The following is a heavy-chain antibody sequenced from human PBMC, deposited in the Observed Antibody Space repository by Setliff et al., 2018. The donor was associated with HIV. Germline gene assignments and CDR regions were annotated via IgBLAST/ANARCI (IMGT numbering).Heavy chain of an antibody. D-gene: IGHD3-22*01. CDR2: IYITGDT. CDR1: GGSINRGTYY. V-gene: IGHV4-61*10. J-gene: IGHJ6*02. Sequence: SETLSLTCSVSGGSINRGTYYWTWIRQSAGKGLEWIGHIYITGDTDYNPSLKSRVTISVATSKNQFSLKLNSVTTADTAVYYCARSRTSSGYYGVTGYGMDVWGQGTTVTVS. CDR3: ARSRTSSGYYGVTGYGMDV.